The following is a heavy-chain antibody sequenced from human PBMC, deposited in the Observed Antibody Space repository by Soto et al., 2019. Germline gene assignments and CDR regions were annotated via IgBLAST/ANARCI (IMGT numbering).Heavy chain of an antibody. J-gene: IGHJ4*02. V-gene: IGHV3-21*01. CDR2: ISSISSHI. CDR1: GFTFSRYS. D-gene: IGHD2-2*01. Sequence: PGVSLGLSFAASGFTFSRYSMNWVRQAPGKGLEWVSSISSISSHIYYADSLKGRFTISRDNAKHSLYLQMNSLRAEDTAAYYSARVGGRSTSADYSCYWGQGTLVTVSS. CDR3: ARVGGRSTSADYSCY.